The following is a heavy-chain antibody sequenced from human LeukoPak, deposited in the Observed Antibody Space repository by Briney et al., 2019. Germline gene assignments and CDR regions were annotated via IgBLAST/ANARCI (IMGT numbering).Heavy chain of an antibody. Sequence: HAGGSLRLSCAASGFTFSSYWMSWVRQAPGKGLEWVANIKQDGSEKYYVDSVKGRFTISRDNAKNSLYLQMNSLRAEDTAVYYCARGAQMAVTQPLDYWGQGTLVTVSS. CDR3: ARGAQMAVTQPLDY. V-gene: IGHV3-7*03. J-gene: IGHJ4*02. CDR2: IKQDGSEK. D-gene: IGHD2-21*02. CDR1: GFTFSSYW.